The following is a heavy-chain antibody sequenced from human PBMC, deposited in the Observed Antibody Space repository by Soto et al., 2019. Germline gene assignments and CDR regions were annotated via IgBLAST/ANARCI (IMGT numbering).Heavy chain of an antibody. Sequence: PGESLRLSCAASGFTVSSNYMSWVRQAPGKGLEWVSVIYSGGSTYYADSVKGRFTISRDNSKNTLYLQMNSLRAEDTAVYYCARLYSRDYFDYWGQGTLVTVST. CDR3: ARLYSRDYFDY. CDR2: IYSGGST. J-gene: IGHJ4*02. V-gene: IGHV3-66*01. D-gene: IGHD6-13*01. CDR1: GFTVSSNY.